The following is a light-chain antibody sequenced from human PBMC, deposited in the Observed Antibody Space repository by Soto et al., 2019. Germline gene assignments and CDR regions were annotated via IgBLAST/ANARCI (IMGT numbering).Light chain of an antibody. CDR1: NRDVGSYNL. V-gene: IGLV2-14*01. CDR3: SSYTTTSTLV. Sequence: QSVLTQPASVSGSPGQSITIACTGTNRDVGSYNLVSWYQQRPGEAPKLIISEVRNRPSGISYRFTGSKSGNTASLTISGLQAEDEADYYCSSYTTTSTLVFGGGTKVTVI. CDR2: EVR. J-gene: IGLJ3*02.